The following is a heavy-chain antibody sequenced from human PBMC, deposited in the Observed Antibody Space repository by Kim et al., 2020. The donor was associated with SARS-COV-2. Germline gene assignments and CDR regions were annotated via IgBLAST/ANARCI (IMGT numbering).Heavy chain of an antibody. J-gene: IGHJ4*02. V-gene: IGHV3-21*01. Sequence: GGSLRLSCAASGFTFSSYSMNWVRQAPGKGLEWVSSISSSSSYIYYADSVKGRFTISRDNAKNSLYLQMNSLRAEDTAVYYCARGVDTAMVPCYWGQGTLVTVSS. CDR1: GFTFSSYS. CDR3: ARGVDTAMVPCY. CDR2: ISSSSSYI. D-gene: IGHD5-18*01.